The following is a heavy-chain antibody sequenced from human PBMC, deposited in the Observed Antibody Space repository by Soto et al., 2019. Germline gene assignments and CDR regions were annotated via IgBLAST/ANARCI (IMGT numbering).Heavy chain of an antibody. Sequence: QVQLVQSGDEVKKPGASVKVSCKASGYIFVNYGIAWVRQAPGQGLEWMGWISPYTGNTHSATKIQGRLTMTTDTSASTAYMDLGSLTSDDTAVYYCVMVDNYVTPTPQDVWGQGTTVTVS. J-gene: IGHJ6*02. V-gene: IGHV1-18*01. D-gene: IGHD3-16*01. CDR1: GYIFVNYG. CDR2: ISPYTGNT. CDR3: VMVDNYVTPTPQDV.